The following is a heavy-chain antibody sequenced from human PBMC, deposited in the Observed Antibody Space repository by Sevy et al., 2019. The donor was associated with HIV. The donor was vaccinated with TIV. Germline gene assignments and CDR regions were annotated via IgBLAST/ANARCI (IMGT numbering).Heavy chain of an antibody. D-gene: IGHD5-12*01. J-gene: IGHJ6*02. V-gene: IGHV3-13*01. Sequence: GGSLRLSCGASGFTFSSYDMHWVRQAAGIGLEWVSGIGSGGDAYYPGSVKGRFTISRENAKNSLYLQMNSLRAGDTAVYYCARSGGYSDYGMDVWGQWTTVTVSS. CDR2: IGSGGDA. CDR3: ARSGGYSDYGMDV. CDR1: GFTFSSYD.